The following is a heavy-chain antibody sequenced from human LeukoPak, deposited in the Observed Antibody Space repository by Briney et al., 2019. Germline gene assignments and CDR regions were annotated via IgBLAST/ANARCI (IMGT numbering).Heavy chain of an antibody. D-gene: IGHD3-22*01. CDR2: ISSSGSTI. CDR3: ARGRDSSGFPYRYYGMDV. Sequence: GGSLRLSCAASGFTFSSYEMNWVRQAPGRGLEWVSYISSSGSTIYYADSVKGRFTISRDNSKNTLYLQMNSLRAEDTAVYYCARGRDSSGFPYRYYGMDVWGQGTTVTVSS. J-gene: IGHJ6*02. CDR1: GFTFSSYE. V-gene: IGHV3-48*03.